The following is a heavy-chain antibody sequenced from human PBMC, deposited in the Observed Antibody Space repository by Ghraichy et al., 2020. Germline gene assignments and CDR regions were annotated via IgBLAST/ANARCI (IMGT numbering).Heavy chain of an antibody. CDR3: ARGVRQWLVQDDAFDI. D-gene: IGHD6-19*01. CDR1: GYTFTSYG. Sequence: ASVKVSCKASGYTFTSYGISWVRQAPGQGLEWMGWISAYNGNTNYAQKLQGRVTMTTDTSTSTAYMELRSLRSDDTAVYYCARGVRQWLVQDDAFDIWGQGTMVTVSS. CDR2: ISAYNGNT. J-gene: IGHJ3*02. V-gene: IGHV1-18*01.